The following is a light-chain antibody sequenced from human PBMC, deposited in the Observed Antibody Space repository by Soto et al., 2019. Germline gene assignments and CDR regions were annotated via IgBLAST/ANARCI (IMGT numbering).Light chain of an antibody. V-gene: IGKV1-5*01. CDR1: QSISSW. J-gene: IGKJ1*01. Sequence: DIQMTQSPSTLSASVGDRVTITCRASQSISSWSAWYQQKPGKAPKLLIYDASSLESGVPSRFSGSGSGTEFTLTISSLQPDDFATYYCKQYNSYWTFGQGTKVDIK. CDR3: KQYNSYWT. CDR2: DAS.